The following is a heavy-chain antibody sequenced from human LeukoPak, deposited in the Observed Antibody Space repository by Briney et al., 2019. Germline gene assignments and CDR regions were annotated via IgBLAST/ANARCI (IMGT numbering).Heavy chain of an antibody. Sequence: PSETLSLTCTVSGYSISSGYYWGWIRQPPGKGLEWIGSIYHSGSTYYNPSLKSRVTISVDTSKNQFSLKLSAVTAEDTAVYYCARGNTIFGVVILYPNNWFDPWGQGTLVTVSS. V-gene: IGHV4-38-2*02. CDR3: ARGNTIFGVVILYPNNWFDP. CDR2: IYHSGST. D-gene: IGHD3-3*01. J-gene: IGHJ5*02. CDR1: GYSISSGYY.